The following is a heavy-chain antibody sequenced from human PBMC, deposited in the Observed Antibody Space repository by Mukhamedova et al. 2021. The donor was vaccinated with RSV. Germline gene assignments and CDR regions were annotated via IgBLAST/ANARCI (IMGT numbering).Heavy chain of an antibody. Sequence: GTTDYAAPVKGRFTISRDDSKNTLYLQMNSLKTEDTAVYYWTTDDTGDYWGQGTLVTVSS. D-gene: IGHD3-10*01. CDR2: GTT. CDR3: TTDDTGDY. J-gene: IGHJ4*02. V-gene: IGHV3-15*01.